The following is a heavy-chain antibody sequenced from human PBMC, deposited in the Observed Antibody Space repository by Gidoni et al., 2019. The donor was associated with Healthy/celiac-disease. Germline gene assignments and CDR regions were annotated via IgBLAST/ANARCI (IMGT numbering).Heavy chain of an antibody. CDR1: GFTSSSYG. CDR2: IWYDGSNK. CDR3: ARDNWNYVHYFDY. Sequence: QVQLVESGGGVVQPGRSLRLSCAASGFTSSSYGMHWVRQAPGKGLGWVAVIWYDGSNKYYADSVKGRFTISRDNSKNTLYLQMNSLRAEDTAVYYCARDNWNYVHYFDYWGQGTLVTVSS. V-gene: IGHV3-33*01. J-gene: IGHJ4*02. D-gene: IGHD1-7*01.